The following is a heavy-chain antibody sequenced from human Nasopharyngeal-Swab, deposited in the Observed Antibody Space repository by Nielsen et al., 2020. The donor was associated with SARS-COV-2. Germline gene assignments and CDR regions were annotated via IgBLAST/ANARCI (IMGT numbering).Heavy chain of an antibody. CDR2: ISGSGGST. CDR1: GFTFSSYA. V-gene: IGHV3-23*01. J-gene: IGHJ4*02. CDR3: AKELVPEGTNGGFDY. D-gene: IGHD2-8*01. Sequence: GESLKISCAASGFTFSSYALSWVRQGPGKGLEWVSVISGSGGSTYYADSVKGRFTISRDNSKKALYLQMNSLRAEDTAVYYCAKELVPEGTNGGFDYWGQGALVSVSS.